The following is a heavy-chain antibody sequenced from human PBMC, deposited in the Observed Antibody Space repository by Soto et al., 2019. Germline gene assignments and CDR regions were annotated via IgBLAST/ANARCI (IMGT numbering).Heavy chain of an antibody. Sequence: SETLSLTCAVSGGSISSSNWWSWVRQPPGKGLEWMGEIYHSGSTNYNPSLKSRVTISVDKSKNQFSLKLSSVTAADTAVYYCAIVQVDRSGYYRFDYWGQGTLVTVSS. CDR3: AIVQVDRSGYYRFDY. D-gene: IGHD3-22*01. J-gene: IGHJ4*02. CDR1: GGSISSSNW. CDR2: IYHSGST. V-gene: IGHV4-4*02.